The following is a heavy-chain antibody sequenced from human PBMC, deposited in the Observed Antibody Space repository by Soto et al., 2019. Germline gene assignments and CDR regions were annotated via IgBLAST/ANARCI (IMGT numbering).Heavy chain of an antibody. J-gene: IGHJ5*02. CDR3: ARAKAPLYSSSWYWFDP. V-gene: IGHV4-59*08. CDR2: IYYSGST. CDR1: GGSISSYY. Sequence: SETLSLTCSVSGGSISSYYWSWIRQPPGKGLEWIGYIYYSGSTNYNPSLKSRVTISVDTSKNQFSLKLSSVTAADTAVYYCARAKAPLYSSSWYWFDPWGQGTLVTVSS. D-gene: IGHD6-13*01.